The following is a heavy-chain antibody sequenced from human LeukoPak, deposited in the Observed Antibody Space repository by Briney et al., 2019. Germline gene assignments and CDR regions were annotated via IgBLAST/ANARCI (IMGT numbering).Heavy chain of an antibody. CDR2: INSDGSST. Sequence: GGPLRLSCAASGFTFSSYWMHWVRQAPGKGLVWVSRINSDGSSTSYADSVKGRFTISRDNAKNTLYLQMNSLRAEDTAVYYCARGGYSYGCYYWGQGTLVTVSS. CDR1: GFTFSSYW. CDR3: ARGGYSYGCYY. V-gene: IGHV3-74*01. J-gene: IGHJ4*02. D-gene: IGHD5-18*01.